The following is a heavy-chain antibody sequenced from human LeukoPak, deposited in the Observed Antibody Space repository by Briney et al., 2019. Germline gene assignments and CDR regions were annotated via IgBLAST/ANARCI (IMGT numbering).Heavy chain of an antibody. CDR3: ASGDCTTTSCYDDGFDI. CDR2: IYYSGST. CDR1: GFTFSSYE. Sequence: GSLRLSCAASGFTFSSYEMNWVRQAPGKGLEWIGSIYYSGSTYYNPSLKSRVTMSVDTSKNQFSLKLSSVTAADTAVYYCASGDCTTTSCYDDGFDIWGQGTMVTVSS. V-gene: IGHV4-59*12. D-gene: IGHD2-2*01. J-gene: IGHJ3*02.